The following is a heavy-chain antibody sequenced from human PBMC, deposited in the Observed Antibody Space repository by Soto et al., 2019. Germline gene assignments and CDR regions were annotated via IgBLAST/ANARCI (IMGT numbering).Heavy chain of an antibody. CDR1: GFTFSSYA. CDR2: ISYDGRNI. CDR3: ARDPHLLSYCDY. Sequence: GGSLRLSCAASGFTFSSYALHWVRQAPGKGLEWVALISYDGRNIYYADSVKGRFSISRDNSKNTLYLQMNSLGAEDTAVYYCARDPHLLSYCDYWGQGTLVTVSS. J-gene: IGHJ4*02. V-gene: IGHV3-30-3*01.